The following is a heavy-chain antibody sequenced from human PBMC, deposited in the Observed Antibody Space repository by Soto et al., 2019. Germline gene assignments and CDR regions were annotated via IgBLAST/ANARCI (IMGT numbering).Heavy chain of an antibody. V-gene: IGHV2-5*02. CDR2: IYWDDDK. CDR1: GFSLSTSGVG. D-gene: IGHD3-10*01. J-gene: IGHJ5*02. Sequence: QITLKESGPTLVKPTQTLTLTCTFSGFSLSTSGVGVGWIRQTPGKALEWLALIYWDDDKRYSPPLKSRFTIMKDTSKNQVVLTMTNIEPVDTATYYCAYRNLWLGELWRESKWFDPWGEGTLVTVSS. CDR3: AYRNLWLGELWRESKWFDP.